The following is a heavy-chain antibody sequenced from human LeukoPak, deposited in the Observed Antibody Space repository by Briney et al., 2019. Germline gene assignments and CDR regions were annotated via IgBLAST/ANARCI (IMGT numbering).Heavy chain of an antibody. D-gene: IGHD2-15*01. CDR2: IYYTGNT. CDR1: GGSISSYY. J-gene: IGHJ5*02. Sequence: SETLSLTCTVSGGSISSYYWSWIRQPPGKGLEWIGYIYYTGNTNYNPSLKSRVTISVDTSKNQFSLRLSSVTAADTAVYYCARDLNEYCSGGSCYGAWFDPWGQGTLVTVSS. CDR3: ARDLNEYCSGGSCYGAWFDP. V-gene: IGHV4-59*01.